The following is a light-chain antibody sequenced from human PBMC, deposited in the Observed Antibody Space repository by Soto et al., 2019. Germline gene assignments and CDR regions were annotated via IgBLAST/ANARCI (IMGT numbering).Light chain of an antibody. CDR3: SSYTSSSNVV. CDR1: SSDVGGYNY. V-gene: IGLV2-14*01. J-gene: IGLJ2*01. Sequence: QSVLTQPASVSVSPGQSITISCTGTSSDVGGYNYVSWYQQHPGKAPKLMIYEVSNRPSGVSNRFSGSKSGNTASLTISGLQAEDEADYYCSSYTSSSNVVFGGGTQLTV. CDR2: EVS.